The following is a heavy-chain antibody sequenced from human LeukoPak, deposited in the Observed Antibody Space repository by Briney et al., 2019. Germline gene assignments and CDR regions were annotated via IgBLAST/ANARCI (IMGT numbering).Heavy chain of an antibody. Sequence: PGGSLRLSCAASGFTFSDYAMTWVRQAPGKGLEWVSVINDSGGRTFYADPVKGRFTISRDNSKNTLYLQMNFLRADDTAIYYCAIGYRRDWYQGDWGQGTLVTVSS. CDR1: GFTFSDYA. V-gene: IGHV3-23*01. CDR2: INDSGGRT. J-gene: IGHJ4*02. D-gene: IGHD6-19*01. CDR3: AIGYRRDWYQGD.